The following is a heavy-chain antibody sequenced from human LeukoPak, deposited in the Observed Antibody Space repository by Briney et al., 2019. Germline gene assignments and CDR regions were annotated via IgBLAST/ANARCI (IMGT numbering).Heavy chain of an antibody. J-gene: IGHJ4*02. V-gene: IGHV4-4*07. CDR1: GGSISTYY. CDR3: ARTLWSGYYTGYYFDS. CDR2: IYTSGST. Sequence: KPSETLSLTCTVSGGSISTYYWSWIRQPAGKGLEWIGRIYTSGSTNYNPSLKSRVTMSVDTSKNQFSLKLSSVTAADTAVYYCARTLWSGYYTGYYFDSWGQGTLVTVSS. D-gene: IGHD3-3*01.